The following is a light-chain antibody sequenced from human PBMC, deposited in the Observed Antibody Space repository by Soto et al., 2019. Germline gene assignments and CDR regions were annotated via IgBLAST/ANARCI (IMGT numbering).Light chain of an antibody. CDR1: QAVNTR. CDR3: QQYGSSPPIT. Sequence: EIVLTQSPATLSSFPGGRVTLSCRASQAVNTRLAWYQHKPGQAPRLLIYLASNRAAGVPARFSGSGSGTDFTLTISRLEPEDFAVYYCQQYGSSPPITFGRGTRLEIK. CDR2: LAS. J-gene: IGKJ5*01. V-gene: IGKV3-20*01.